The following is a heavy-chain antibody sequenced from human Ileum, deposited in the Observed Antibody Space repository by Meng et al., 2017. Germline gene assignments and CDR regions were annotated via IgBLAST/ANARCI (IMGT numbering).Heavy chain of an antibody. D-gene: IGHD6-25*01. V-gene: IGHV6-1*01. J-gene: IGHJ4*02. Sequence: LQVPGPGVVKPSQNPSPTCAVSWESFFNTSATWNWVWQSPARGLGWMGRAYYSSKRYNDYAVSVIRRITVNPDTSKIQISLQLNSMTPDDTAVYYCAREAHLAAFGHWGQGTLVTASS. CDR1: WESFFNTSAT. CDR3: AREAHLAAFGH. CDR2: AYYSSKRYN.